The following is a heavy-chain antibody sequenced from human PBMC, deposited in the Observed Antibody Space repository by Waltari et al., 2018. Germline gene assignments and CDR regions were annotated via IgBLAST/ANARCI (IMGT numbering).Heavy chain of an antibody. CDR3: AKEGYSSSSHYYYYYYMDV. D-gene: IGHD6-13*01. CDR1: GFTLDDYA. J-gene: IGHJ6*03. V-gene: IGHV3-43D*04. Sequence: EVQLVESGGVVVQPGGSLRLSCEASGFTLDDYAMHWVRQAPGKGLEWVSLISWDGGSTYYADSVKGRFTISRDNSKNSLYLQMNSLRAEDTALYYCAKEGYSSSSHYYYYYYMDVWGKGTTVTVSS. CDR2: ISWDGGST.